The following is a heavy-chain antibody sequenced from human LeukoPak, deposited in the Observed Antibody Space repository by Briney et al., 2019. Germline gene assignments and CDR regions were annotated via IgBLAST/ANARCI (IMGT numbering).Heavy chain of an antibody. V-gene: IGHV4-30-4*01. CDR3: ARAQRRYDFWSGYCEYYFDY. Sequence: PSQTLSLTCTVSGGSISSGDYYWSWIRQPLGKGLEWIGYIYYSGSTYYNPSLKSRVTISVDTSKNQFSLKLSSVTAADTAVYYCARAQRRYDFWSGYCEYYFDYWGQGTLVTVSS. CDR1: GGSISSGDYY. D-gene: IGHD3-3*01. J-gene: IGHJ4*02. CDR2: IYYSGST.